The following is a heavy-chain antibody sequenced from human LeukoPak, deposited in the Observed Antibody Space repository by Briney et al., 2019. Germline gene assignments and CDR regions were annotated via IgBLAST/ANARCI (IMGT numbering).Heavy chain of an antibody. J-gene: IGHJ3*02. D-gene: IGHD6-13*01. CDR2: IWHDGDYK. CDR1: GFTFSSYG. CDR3: ARDDYSSSWNLAFDI. Sequence: GGSLRLSCAASGFTFSSYGMHWVRQAPGKGLEWVAVIWHDGDYKYYADSVKGRFTISRGNSNNTLYMQMNSLRDEDTAVYYCARDDYSSSWNLAFDIWGQGTMVTVSS. V-gene: IGHV3-33*01.